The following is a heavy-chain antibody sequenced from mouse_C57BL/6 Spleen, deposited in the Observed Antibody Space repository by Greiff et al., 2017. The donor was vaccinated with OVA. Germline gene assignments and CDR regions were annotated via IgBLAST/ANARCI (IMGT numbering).Heavy chain of an antibody. J-gene: IGHJ4*01. CDR2: INPYNGGT. V-gene: IGHV1-19*01. D-gene: IGHD1-2*01. CDR1: GYTFTDYY. Sequence: EVQLQQSGPVLVKPGASVKMSCKASGYTFTDYYMNWVKQSHGKSLEWIGVINPYNGGTSYNQKFKGKATLTVDKSSSTAYMELNSLTSEDSAVYYCARRGDPTADAMDYWGQGTSVTVSS. CDR3: ARRGDPTADAMDY.